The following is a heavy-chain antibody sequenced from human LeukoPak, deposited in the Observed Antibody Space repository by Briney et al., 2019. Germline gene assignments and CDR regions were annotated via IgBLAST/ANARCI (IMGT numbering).Heavy chain of an antibody. D-gene: IGHD6-13*01. Sequence: ASVTVSCKASGYTITSYYMHWVRQAPGQGLEWMGIINPSGGSTSYAQKFQGRVTMTRDTSTSTVYMELSSLRSEDTAVYYCARVGAAAGTVEYNWFDPWGQGTLVTVSS. V-gene: IGHV1-46*01. CDR2: INPSGGST. CDR3: ARVGAAAGTVEYNWFDP. J-gene: IGHJ5*02. CDR1: GYTITSYY.